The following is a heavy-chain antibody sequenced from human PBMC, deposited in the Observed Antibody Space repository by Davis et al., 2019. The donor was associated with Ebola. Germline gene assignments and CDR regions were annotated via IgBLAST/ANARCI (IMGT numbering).Heavy chain of an antibody. CDR1: GGSFSGYY. CDR3: ARAGRSSWYFDY. CDR2: INHSGST. V-gene: IGHV4-34*01. J-gene: IGHJ4*02. D-gene: IGHD6-13*01. Sequence: SETLSLTCAVYGGSFSGYYWSWIRQPPGKGLEWIGEINHSGSTNYNPSLKSRVTTSVDTSKNQFSLKLSSVTAADTAVYYCARAGRSSWYFDYWGQGTLVTVSS.